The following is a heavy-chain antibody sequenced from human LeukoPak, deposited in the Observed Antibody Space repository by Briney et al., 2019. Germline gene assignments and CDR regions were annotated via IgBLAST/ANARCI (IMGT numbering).Heavy chain of an antibody. V-gene: IGHV1-2*02. J-gene: IGHJ4*02. CDR1: RGTFNSFS. CDR3: ARDVEVAPAAHFYFDF. D-gene: IGHD2-2*01. CDR2: INPNTGGA. Sequence: ASVKVSCKASRGTFNSFSISWVRQAPGQGLEWMGRINPNTGGAHYAQKFQGRVTMTRDTSISTAYLELSRLISDDTAVYYCARDVEVAPAAHFYFDFWGQGSLVTVSS.